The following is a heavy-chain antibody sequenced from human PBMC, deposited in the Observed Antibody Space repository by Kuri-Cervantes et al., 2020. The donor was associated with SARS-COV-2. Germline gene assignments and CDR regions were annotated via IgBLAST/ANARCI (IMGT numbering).Heavy chain of an antibody. Sequence: GGSLRLSCAASGFTFSNAWMSWVRQAQGKGLEWVGRIKSKTDGGTTDYAAPVKGRSTISRDDSKNTLYLPMNSLKSEDTAVYYCTTKFHYPAHGGMDVWGQGTTVTVSS. J-gene: IGHJ6*02. CDR3: TTKFHYPAHGGMDV. D-gene: IGHD3-10*01. CDR2: IKSKTDGGTT. V-gene: IGHV3-15*01. CDR1: GFTFSNAW.